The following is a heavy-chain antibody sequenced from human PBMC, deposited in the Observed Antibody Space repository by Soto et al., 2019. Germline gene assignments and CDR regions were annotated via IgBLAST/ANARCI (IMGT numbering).Heavy chain of an antibody. V-gene: IGHV4-31*03. D-gene: IGHD3-22*01. CDR2: IYYSGST. Sequence: QVQLQESGPGLVKPSQTLSLTCTVSGGSISSGGYYWSWIRQHPGKGLEWIGYIYYSGSTYYNPSLKSRVTISVDTSKNQFSLKLSSVTAADTTVYYCAREIPYYYDSSGPYFDYWGQGTLVTVSS. CDR1: GGSISSGGYY. CDR3: AREIPYYYDSSGPYFDY. J-gene: IGHJ4*02.